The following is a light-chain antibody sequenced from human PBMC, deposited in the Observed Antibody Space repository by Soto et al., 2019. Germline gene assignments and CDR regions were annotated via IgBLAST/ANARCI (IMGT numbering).Light chain of an antibody. CDR3: ETWDSNTRV. J-gene: IGLJ3*02. CDR2: LEGSGSY. CDR1: GGHSSYI. Sequence: QSVLTQSSSASASLGSSVKLTCTLSGGHSSYIIAWHQQQPGKAPRFLMKLEGSGSYNKGSGVPDRFSGSRSGADRYLTISNLQSEGEADYYCETWDSNTRVFGGGTKLTVL. V-gene: IGLV4-60*03.